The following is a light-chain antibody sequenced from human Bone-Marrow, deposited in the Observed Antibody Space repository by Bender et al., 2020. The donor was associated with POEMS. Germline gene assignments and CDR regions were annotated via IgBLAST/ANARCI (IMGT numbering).Light chain of an antibody. J-gene: IGLJ3*02. CDR1: RSNIGGNA. V-gene: IGLV1-44*01. CDR3: VAWDASLNGWV. Sequence: QSVLTQPPSASGTPGQRVIISCSGSRSNIGGNAVNWYQQLPGTGPKLVIYSNNQRPSGVPDRFSGSKSGTSASLAISGLQSEDEAIYFCVAWDASLNGWVFGGGTKLTVL. CDR2: SNN.